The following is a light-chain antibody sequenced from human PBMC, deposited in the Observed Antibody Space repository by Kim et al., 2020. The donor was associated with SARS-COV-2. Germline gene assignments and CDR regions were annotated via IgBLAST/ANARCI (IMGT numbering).Light chain of an antibody. CDR2: GAS. V-gene: IGKV3-20*01. J-gene: IGKJ1*01. CDR3: QQYGSSPRT. CDR1: QSVRSTS. Sequence: SPGARATLSSRASQSVRSTSLGWYQQKPGQAPRLLIYGASSRATGIPDRFSGSGSGTDFTLTISRLEPEDFAVYYCQQYGSSPRTFGQGTKVDIK.